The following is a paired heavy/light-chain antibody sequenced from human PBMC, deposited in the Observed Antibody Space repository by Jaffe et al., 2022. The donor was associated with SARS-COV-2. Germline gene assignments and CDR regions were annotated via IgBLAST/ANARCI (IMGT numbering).Light chain of an antibody. V-gene: IGLV1-40*01. CDR2: GNT. CDR1: SSNIGAGYD. CDR3: QSYDSSLSAL. Sequence: QSVLTQPPSVSGAPGQRVTISCTGSSSNIGAGYDVHWYQQLPGTAPKLLIYGNTNRPSGVPDRFSGSKSGTSGSLGITGLQAEDEAVYYCQSYDSSLSALFGGGTKLTVL. J-gene: IGLJ2*01.
Heavy chain of an antibody. J-gene: IGHJ6*02. CDR2: IYTSGST. CDR3: ARDFPPVTRRMYNYGMDV. CDR1: GGSINSGSYY. V-gene: IGHV4-61*02. Sequence: QVQLQESGPGLVKPSQTLSLTCTVSGGSINSGSYYWSWIRQPAGQGLEWIGRIYTSGSTNYNPSLKTRVTISLDTSRNHFSLKLSSVTAADTAVYYCARDFPPVTRRMYNYGMDVWGQGTTVTVSS. D-gene: IGHD4-4*01.